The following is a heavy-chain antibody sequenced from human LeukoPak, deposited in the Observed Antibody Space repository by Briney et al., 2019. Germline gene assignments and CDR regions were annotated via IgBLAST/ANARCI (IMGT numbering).Heavy chain of an antibody. V-gene: IGHV3-11*04. D-gene: IGHD5-18*01. CDR2: ISSSGSTI. Sequence: GGSLRLSCAASGFTFSDYYMSWIRQAPGKGLEWVSYISSSGSTIYYADSVKGRFTISRDNAKNSLYLQMNSLRAEDTAVYYCVRAGWIQLWLPDYWGQGTLVTVSS. CDR1: GFTFSDYY. CDR3: VRAGWIQLWLPDY. J-gene: IGHJ4*02.